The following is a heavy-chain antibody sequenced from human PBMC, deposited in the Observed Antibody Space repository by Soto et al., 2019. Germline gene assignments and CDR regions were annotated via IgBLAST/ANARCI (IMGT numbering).Heavy chain of an antibody. Sequence: QVQLVQSGAEVKKPGSSVKVSCKASGGTFSRNSFSWVRQAPGQGLEWMGRIIPFFDIPSYGQKFQGRVTITADKSTSTAYMELSSLRFEDTAVYYCATEDRDQDIGLVPAAIEAMDVWGQGTTVTVSS. J-gene: IGHJ6*02. D-gene: IGHD2-2*01. CDR2: IIPFFDIP. V-gene: IGHV1-69*08. CDR1: GGTFSRNS. CDR3: ATEDRDQDIGLVPAAIEAMDV.